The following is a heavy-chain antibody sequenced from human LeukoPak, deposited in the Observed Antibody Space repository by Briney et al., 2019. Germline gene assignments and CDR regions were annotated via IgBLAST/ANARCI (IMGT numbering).Heavy chain of an antibody. Sequence: GGSLRLSCAASGFTFSSYVMYWVRQAPGKGLEWVAVISYDGSNKYYADSVKGRLTISRDNSKNTLYVQMNSLRAEDTAVYYCARGYDYYDSSGYYGDFFDYWGQGTLVTVSS. J-gene: IGHJ4*02. CDR2: ISYDGSNK. CDR1: GFTFSSYV. V-gene: IGHV3-30*04. D-gene: IGHD3-22*01. CDR3: ARGYDYYDSSGYYGDFFDY.